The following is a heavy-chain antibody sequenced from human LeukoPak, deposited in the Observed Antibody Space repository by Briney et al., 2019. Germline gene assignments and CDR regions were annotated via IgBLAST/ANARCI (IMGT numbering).Heavy chain of an antibody. V-gene: IGHV3-48*03. J-gene: IGHJ1*01. CDR2: ISSGGSAI. Sequence: GGSLRLSCGASGFTFSSYEMNWVRQAPGKGLEWVSYISSGGSAIYYADSVKGRFTISRDNAKNSLYLQMNSLRAEDAAEYFCARSYTTSSVYYFHHWGQGTLVTVSS. CDR3: ARSYTTSSVYYFHH. D-gene: IGHD6-6*01. CDR1: GFTFSSYE.